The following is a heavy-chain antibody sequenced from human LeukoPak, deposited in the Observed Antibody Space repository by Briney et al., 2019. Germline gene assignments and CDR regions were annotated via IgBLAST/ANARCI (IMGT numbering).Heavy chain of an antibody. V-gene: IGHV3-11*01. Sequence: PGGSLRLSCAASGFTFSDYYMSWIRQAPGKGLEWVSYISSSGSTIYYADSEKGRFTISRDNAKNSLYLQMNSLRAEDTAVYYCARGSNYDFWSGSNWFDPWGQGTLVTVSS. D-gene: IGHD3-3*01. CDR1: GFTFSDYY. CDR2: ISSSGSTI. J-gene: IGHJ5*02. CDR3: ARGSNYDFWSGSNWFDP.